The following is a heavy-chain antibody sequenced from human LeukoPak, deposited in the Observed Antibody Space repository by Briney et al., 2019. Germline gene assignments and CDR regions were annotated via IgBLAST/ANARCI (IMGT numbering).Heavy chain of an antibody. CDR1: GITFSSYA. V-gene: IGHV3-23*01. CDR3: AKDALTAAGSYYYMDV. D-gene: IGHD6-13*01. Sequence: HPGGSLRLSCAASGITFSSYAMSWVRQAPGKGLEWVSAISGSGGRTDYADSVRGRFTISRDNAKNTLYLQMNSLRAEDTAVYYCAKDALTAAGSYYYMDVWGKGTTVTVSS. CDR2: ISGSGGRT. J-gene: IGHJ6*03.